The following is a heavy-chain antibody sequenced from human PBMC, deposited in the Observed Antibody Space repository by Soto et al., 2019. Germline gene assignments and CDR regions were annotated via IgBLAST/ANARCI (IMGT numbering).Heavy chain of an antibody. D-gene: IGHD2-21*02. Sequence: EVQLVESGGGLIQPGGSLTLSCAASGFTVSGNYITWVRQPPGKGLEWVSVIFSGDNTYYPDSVKGRFTISRDNSKNTVYLQMNRLRGDDTAVYFCATGLTLPVRPSFDTWGQGTLLTVSS. CDR3: ATGLTLPVRPSFDT. CDR1: GFTVSGNY. CDR2: IFSGDNT. J-gene: IGHJ5*02. V-gene: IGHV3-53*01.